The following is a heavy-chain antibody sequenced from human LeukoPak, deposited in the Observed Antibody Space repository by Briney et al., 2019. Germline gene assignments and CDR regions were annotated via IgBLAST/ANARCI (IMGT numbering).Heavy chain of an antibody. V-gene: IGHV4-34*01. J-gene: IGHJ3*02. Sequence: PSETLSLICSVYGGSFSDYFWSWIRQTPGKGLGWIGEIDDGGNTNYNPSFMSRVLVSMQKSKKEFSLVMRSVTAADTAVYYCARFSRLTWGDWGDAFDIWSQGATVIVSS. CDR2: IDDGGNT. D-gene: IGHD2-21*02. CDR1: GGSFSDYF. CDR3: ARFSRLTWGDWGDAFDI.